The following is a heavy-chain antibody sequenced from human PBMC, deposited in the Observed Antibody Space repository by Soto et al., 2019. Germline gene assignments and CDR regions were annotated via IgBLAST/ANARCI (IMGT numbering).Heavy chain of an antibody. V-gene: IGHV2-5*01. CDR3: THRSPAYGHDF. CDR2: IYWNDDQ. J-gene: IGHJ4*02. CDR1: DFSLTTLGVG. Sequence: SGPTLVNPTQTLTLTCNFSDFSLTTLGVGVGWIRQPPGKALEWVSLIYWNDDQRYNPPLKSSLTVTKDTSKNHVVLTMTNVDPLDTATYYCTHRSPAYGHDFWGPGTLVTVSS. D-gene: IGHD3-10*01.